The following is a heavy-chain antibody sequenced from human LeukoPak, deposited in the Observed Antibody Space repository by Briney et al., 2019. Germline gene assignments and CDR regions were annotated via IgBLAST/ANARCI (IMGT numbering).Heavy chain of an antibody. Sequence: GGSLRLSCAASGFTFSIYAMSWVRQAPGKGLEWVSAISGSGGSTYYADSVKGRFTISRDNSKNTLYLQMNSLRAEDTAVYYCAKDLYTYGSGSYYRFDYWGQGTLVTVSS. J-gene: IGHJ4*02. CDR1: GFTFSIYA. CDR2: ISGSGGST. V-gene: IGHV3-23*01. CDR3: AKDLYTYGSGSYYRFDY. D-gene: IGHD3-10*01.